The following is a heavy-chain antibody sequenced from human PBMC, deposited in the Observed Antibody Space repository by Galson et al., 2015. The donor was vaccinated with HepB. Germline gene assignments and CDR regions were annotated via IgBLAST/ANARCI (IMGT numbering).Heavy chain of an antibody. CDR1: GGSISSGGYS. J-gene: IGHJ1*01. D-gene: IGHD6-13*01. Sequence: TLSLTCTVSGGSISSGGYSWSWIRQPPGKGLEWIGYIYYSGSTYYNPSLKSRVTISVDTSKNQFSLKLSSVTAADTAVYYCARGGQQLVRPFTYFQHWGQGTLVTVSS. V-gene: IGHV4-30-4*07. CDR2: IYYSGST. CDR3: ARGGQQLVRPFTYFQH.